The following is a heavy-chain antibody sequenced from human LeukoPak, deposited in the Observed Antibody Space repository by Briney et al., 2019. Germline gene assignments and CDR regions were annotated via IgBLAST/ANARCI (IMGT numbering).Heavy chain of an antibody. CDR2: IKKDGSEK. CDR1: GFTFSSYW. D-gene: IGHD3-10*01. CDR3: ARDLGSGSYYPY. J-gene: IGHJ4*02. V-gene: IGHV3-7*01. Sequence: GQSLTLSCAASGFTFSSYWMSWVRHAQGKGMEWVANIKKDGSEKYYVDSLKGRFTISRDNAKNSLYLQMNSLRAEDAAVYYCARDLGSGSYYPYWGQGTLVTVSS.